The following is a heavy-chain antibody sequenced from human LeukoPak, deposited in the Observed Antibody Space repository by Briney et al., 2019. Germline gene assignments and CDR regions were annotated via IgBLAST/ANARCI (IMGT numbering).Heavy chain of an antibody. CDR1: GGSISSYS. V-gene: IGHV4-59*01. Sequence: SETLSLTCTVSGGSISSYSWTWIRQTPGKGLEWVAYIYYSGGTNHNPSLKSRVTTSVDTSTKQFSLTLSSILGAYTTVLYCARDSYDSGCFDYWGQGTLVTVSS. D-gene: IGHD6-19*01. CDR3: ARDSYDSGCFDY. J-gene: IGHJ4*02. CDR2: IYYSGGT.